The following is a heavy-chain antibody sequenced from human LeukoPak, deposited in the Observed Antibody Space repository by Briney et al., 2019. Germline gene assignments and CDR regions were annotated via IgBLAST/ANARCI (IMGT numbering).Heavy chain of an antibody. CDR1: GFTFSSQA. Sequence: PGGSLRLSCVASGFTFSSQAMSWVRQAPGKGLEWVANIKQDGSEKYYVDSVKGRFTISRDNAKNSLYLQMNSLRAADTAVYYCARGDIVVVPAAMPVYYYYYMDVWGKGTTVTVSS. D-gene: IGHD2-2*01. CDR3: ARGDIVVVPAAMPVYYYYYMDV. CDR2: IKQDGSEK. J-gene: IGHJ6*03. V-gene: IGHV3-7*03.